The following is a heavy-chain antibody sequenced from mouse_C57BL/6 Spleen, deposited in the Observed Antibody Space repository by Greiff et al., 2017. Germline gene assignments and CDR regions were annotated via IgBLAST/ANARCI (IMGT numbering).Heavy chain of an antibody. CDR2: INPGSGGT. CDR1: GYAFTNYL. V-gene: IGHV1-54*01. CDR3: ARSEYYGSSYVWYFDV. D-gene: IGHD1-1*01. Sequence: QVQLKQSGAELVRPGTSVKVSCKASGYAFTNYLIEWVKQRPGQGLEWIGVINPGSGGTNYNEKFKGKATLTADKSSSTAYMQLSSLTSEDSAFYFCARSEYYGSSYVWYFDVWGTGTTVTVSS. J-gene: IGHJ1*03.